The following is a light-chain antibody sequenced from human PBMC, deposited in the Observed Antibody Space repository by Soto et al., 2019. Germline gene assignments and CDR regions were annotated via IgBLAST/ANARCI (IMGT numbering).Light chain of an antibody. J-gene: IGKJ5*01. Sequence: EVVLTQSPGTLSLSPGERATLSCRASQSVSSSDLAWYQQKPGQAPRLLIFGASTRAAGIPARFSGSGSGTDFTLTISRLEPEDFAVYYCQQYGSSLITFGQGTRLEIK. CDR2: GAS. V-gene: IGKV3-20*01. CDR1: QSVSSSD. CDR3: QQYGSSLIT.